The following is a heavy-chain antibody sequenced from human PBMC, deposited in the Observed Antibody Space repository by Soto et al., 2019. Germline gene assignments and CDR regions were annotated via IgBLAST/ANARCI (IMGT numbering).Heavy chain of an antibody. V-gene: IGHV4-61*01. CDR1: WISVTSGSYF. J-gene: IGHJ4*02. Sequence: SETLSLTCTFSWISVTSGSYFWSWIRQPPGKGLEWIGSIYYTGSSKYSPSLKSRVTISIDTSNNQFSLRLSSVTAADTAVYYCARDTGKMPTITAFDYWGQGALVTVSS. CDR3: ARDTGKMPTITAFDY. CDR2: IYYTGSS. D-gene: IGHD5-12*01.